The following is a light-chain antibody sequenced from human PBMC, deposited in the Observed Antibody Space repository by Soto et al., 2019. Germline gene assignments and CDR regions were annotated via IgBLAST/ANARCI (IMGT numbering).Light chain of an antibody. CDR3: SSYAGSNNLYV. CDR2: EVS. CDR1: SSDVGGYNY. Sequence: QSALTQPPSASGSPGQSVTISCTGTSSDVGGYNYVSWYQRHPGKAPKLMISEVSKRPSGVPDRFSGSKSGNTASLTVSGLQSEDEADYYCSSYAGSNNLYVFGTGTKLTV. V-gene: IGLV2-8*01. J-gene: IGLJ1*01.